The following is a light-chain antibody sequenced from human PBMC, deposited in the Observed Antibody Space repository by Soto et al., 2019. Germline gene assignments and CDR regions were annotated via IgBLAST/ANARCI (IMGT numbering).Light chain of an antibody. CDR1: QSVSNNY. Sequence: EILVTQSPGTLSLSPGERVTLSCRASQSVSNNYLAWYQQKPGQAPRLLIYGASSRATGIPDRFSGSGSGTDFTLTISRLEPEDFAVYYCQQYINSLRTFGQGTKVDIK. V-gene: IGKV3-20*01. CDR2: GAS. CDR3: QQYINSLRT. J-gene: IGKJ1*01.